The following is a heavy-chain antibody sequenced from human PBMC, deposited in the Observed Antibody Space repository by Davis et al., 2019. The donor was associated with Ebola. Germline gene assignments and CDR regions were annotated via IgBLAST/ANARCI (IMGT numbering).Heavy chain of an antibody. Sequence: PGGSLRLSCAASGFAFSNYGMTWVRQAPGKGLEWVSGINNSGGGTFYAGSVKGRFTISRDNSNNTLFLQMNTLRAGDTAVYYCATLTTTGTTKFDYWGQGTLVTVSS. D-gene: IGHD1-1*01. CDR1: GFAFSNYG. V-gene: IGHV3-23*01. J-gene: IGHJ4*02. CDR2: INNSGGGT. CDR3: ATLTTTGTTKFDY.